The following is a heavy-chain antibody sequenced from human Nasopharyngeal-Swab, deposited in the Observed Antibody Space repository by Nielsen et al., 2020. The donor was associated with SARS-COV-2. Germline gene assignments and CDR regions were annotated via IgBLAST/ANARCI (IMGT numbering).Heavy chain of an antibody. CDR1: RFTFSRWP. J-gene: IGHJ4*02. Sequence: GESLKISCVASRFTFSRWPMHWVRQAPGKGLEWVTVISSDGSDKQYVDSVKGRFTISRENSKNTLYLQVKSLRADDTGVYYCASLRADTPDFAYLGQGTLVTVSS. CDR2: ISSDGSDK. V-gene: IGHV3-30*03. CDR3: ASLRADTPDFAY. D-gene: IGHD2-15*01.